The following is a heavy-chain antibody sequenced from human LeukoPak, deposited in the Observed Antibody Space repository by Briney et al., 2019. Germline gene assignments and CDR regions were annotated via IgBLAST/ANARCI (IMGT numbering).Heavy chain of an antibody. Sequence: SGGSLRLSCAASGFTFSSYWMHWVRQAPGKGLVWVSRINSDGCSTSYADSVKGRFTISRDNAKNTLYLQMNSLRAEDTAVYYCARYDYYDSSGYKIAEYFQHWGQGTLVTVSS. CDR1: GFTFSSYW. D-gene: IGHD3-22*01. CDR2: INSDGCST. CDR3: ARYDYYDSSGYKIAEYFQH. J-gene: IGHJ1*01. V-gene: IGHV3-74*01.